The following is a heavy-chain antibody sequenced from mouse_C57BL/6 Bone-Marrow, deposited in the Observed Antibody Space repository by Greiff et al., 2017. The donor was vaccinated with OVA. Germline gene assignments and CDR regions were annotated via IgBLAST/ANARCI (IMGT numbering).Heavy chain of an antibody. V-gene: IGHV6-3*01. CDR2: IRLKSDNYAT. CDR1: GFTFSNYW. CDR3: TGRWLLRWFAY. J-gene: IGHJ3*01. Sequence: EVQGVESGGGLVQPGGSMKLSCVASGFTFSNYWMNWVRQSPEKGLEWVAQIRLKSDNYATHYAESVKGRFTISKDDSKSSVYLQMNNLMAEDTGIYYCTGRWLLRWFAYWGQGTLVTVSA. D-gene: IGHD2-3*01.